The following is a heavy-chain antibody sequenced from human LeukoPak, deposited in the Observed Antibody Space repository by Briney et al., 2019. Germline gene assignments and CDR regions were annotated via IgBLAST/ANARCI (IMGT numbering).Heavy chain of an antibody. CDR1: GGSIGSSSYY. V-gene: IGHV4-39*01. CDR3: ASRITIFGVVTGDY. D-gene: IGHD3-3*01. J-gene: IGHJ4*02. CDR2: IYYSGST. Sequence: PSETLSLTCTVSGGSIGSSSYYWGWIRQPPGKGLEWIGSIYYSGSTYYNPSLKSRVTISVDTSKNQFSLKLSSVTAADTAVYYCASRITIFGVVTGDYWGQGTLVTVSS.